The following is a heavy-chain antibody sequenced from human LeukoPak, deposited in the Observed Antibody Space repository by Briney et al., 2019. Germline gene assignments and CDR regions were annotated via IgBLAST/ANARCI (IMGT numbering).Heavy chain of an antibody. CDR2: ISGSGGST. V-gene: IGHV3-23*01. Sequence: GGSLRLSCAASGFTFSSFAMNWVRQAPGKGPEWVSAISGSGGSTYYADSVKGRFTISRDNSKNTLYLQMNSLRAEDTAVYYCAKIGGRGFDPWGQGTLVTVSS. CDR3: AKIGGRGFDP. CDR1: GFTFSSFA. D-gene: IGHD1-14*01. J-gene: IGHJ5*02.